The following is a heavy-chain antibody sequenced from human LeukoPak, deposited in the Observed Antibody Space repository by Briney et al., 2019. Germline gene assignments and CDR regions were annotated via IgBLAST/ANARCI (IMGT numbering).Heavy chain of an antibody. V-gene: IGHV3-30*18. Sequence: GGSLRLSCAASGFTFSSYGMHWVRQAPGKGLEWVAVISYDGSNKYYADSAKGRFTISRDNSKNTLYLQMNSLRAEDTAVYYCAKVGDGQQPPPIDYWGQGTLVTVSS. CDR1: GFTFSSYG. CDR2: ISYDGSNK. CDR3: AKVGDGQQPPPIDY. J-gene: IGHJ4*02. D-gene: IGHD6-13*01.